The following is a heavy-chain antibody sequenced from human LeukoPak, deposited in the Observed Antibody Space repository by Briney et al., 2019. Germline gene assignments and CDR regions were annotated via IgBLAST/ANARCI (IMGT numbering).Heavy chain of an antibody. CDR1: GGSISSYY. D-gene: IGHD4-11*01. J-gene: IGHJ6*03. Sequence: SETLSLTCTVSGGSISSYYWSWIRQPPGKGLEWIGYIYYRGSTNYNPSLKSRVTISVDTSKNQFSLKLSSVTAADTAVYYCARAYSNYGYYYYMDVWGKGTTVTVSS. CDR2: IYYRGST. V-gene: IGHV4-59*01. CDR3: ARAYSNYGYYYYMDV.